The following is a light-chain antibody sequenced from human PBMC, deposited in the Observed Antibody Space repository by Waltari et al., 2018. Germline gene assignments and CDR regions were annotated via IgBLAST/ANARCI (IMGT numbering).Light chain of an antibody. CDR3: QQYNNWPLT. CDR2: GAS. CDR1: QSVSSN. Sequence: EIVMTQSPATLSVSPGERATPSCRASQSVSSNLAWYQQKPGQAPRLLIYGASTRATGIPARFSGSGSGTELPLTISSLQSEDFAVYYCQQYNNWPLTFGQGTKVEIK. V-gene: IGKV3-15*01. J-gene: IGKJ1*01.